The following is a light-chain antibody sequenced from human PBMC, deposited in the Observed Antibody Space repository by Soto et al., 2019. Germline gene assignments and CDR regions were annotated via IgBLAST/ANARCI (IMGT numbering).Light chain of an antibody. CDR3: MQALTAPPT. CDR2: LGS. CDR1: QSLLNSNGYNY. Sequence: DIVRTQSPLSLPVTPGEPASISCRSSQSLLNSNGYNYLKWYLQKPGQSPQLLIYLGSTRASGVPDRFSGSGSGTDFTLKISRVEAEDVGVYHCMQALTAPPTFGQGTKVEIK. V-gene: IGKV2-28*01. J-gene: IGKJ1*01.